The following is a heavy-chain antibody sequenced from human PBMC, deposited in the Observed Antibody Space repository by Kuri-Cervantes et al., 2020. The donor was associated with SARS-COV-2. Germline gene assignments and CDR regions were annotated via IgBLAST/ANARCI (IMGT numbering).Heavy chain of an antibody. CDR2: IYHSGST. Sequence: LRLSCAVSGGSISSGGYFWSWIRQPPGKGLEWIGYIYHSGSTYYNPSLKSRVTMSVDTSKNQFSLKLTSVTAADTAVYYCASPGLGESGPDLAYWGQGALVTVSS. CDR3: ASPGLGESGPDLAY. D-gene: IGHD3-16*01. CDR1: GGSISSGGYF. J-gene: IGHJ4*02. V-gene: IGHV4-30-2*01.